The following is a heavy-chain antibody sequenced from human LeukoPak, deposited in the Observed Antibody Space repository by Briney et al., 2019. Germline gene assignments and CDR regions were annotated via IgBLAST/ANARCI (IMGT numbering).Heavy chain of an antibody. CDR3: VKEGFDP. Sequence: GGSLRLSCAASGFTFSSYGMHWVRQAPGKGLQWLAFIRYGESEQYYLDSVKGRFTISRDNSKNTVYLQLNSLRSEDTAMYCCVKEGFDPWGQGTLVTVSS. CDR1: GFTFSSYG. V-gene: IGHV3-30*02. CDR2: IRYGESEQ. J-gene: IGHJ5*02.